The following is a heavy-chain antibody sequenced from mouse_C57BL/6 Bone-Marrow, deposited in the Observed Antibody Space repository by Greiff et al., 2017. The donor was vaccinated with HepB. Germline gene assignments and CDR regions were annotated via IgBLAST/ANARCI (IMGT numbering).Heavy chain of an antibody. CDR2: IYPGDGDT. V-gene: IGHV1-82*01. Sequence: LQESGPELVKPGASVKISCKASGYAFSSSWMNWVKQRPGKGLEWIGRIYPGDGDTNYNGKFKGKATLTADKSSSTAYMQLSSLTSEDSAVYFCVITTVEDYWGQGTTLTVSS. CDR3: VITTVEDY. CDR1: GYAFSSSW. D-gene: IGHD1-1*01. J-gene: IGHJ2*01.